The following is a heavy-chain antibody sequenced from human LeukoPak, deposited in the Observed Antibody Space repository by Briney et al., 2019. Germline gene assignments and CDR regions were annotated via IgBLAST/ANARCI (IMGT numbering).Heavy chain of an antibody. CDR2: ISYDGSNK. Sequence: GRSLRLSCAASGFTFSSYAMHWVRQAPGKGLEWVAVISYDGSNKYYADSVKGRFTISRDNSKNTLYLQMNSLRAEDTAVYYCARTPGYSSSLDYWGQGTLVTVSS. D-gene: IGHD6-13*01. CDR3: ARTPGYSSSLDY. V-gene: IGHV3-30-3*01. CDR1: GFTFSSYA. J-gene: IGHJ4*02.